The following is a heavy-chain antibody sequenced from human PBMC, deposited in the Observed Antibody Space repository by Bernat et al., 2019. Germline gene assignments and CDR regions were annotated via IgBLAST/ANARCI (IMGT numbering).Heavy chain of an antibody. CDR1: RFTFSNYS. D-gene: IGHD1-26*01. Sequence: EVQLVESGGGLVQPGGSLRLSCAASRFTFSNYSMNWVRQAPGKGLEWVSYISSSSSTIYYADSVKGRFTVSRDNAKNSLYLQMNSLRAEDTAVYYRARELWLGREAVGVDYWGQGTLVTVSS. CDR3: ARELWLGREAVGVDY. CDR2: ISSSSSTI. J-gene: IGHJ4*02. V-gene: IGHV3-48*01.